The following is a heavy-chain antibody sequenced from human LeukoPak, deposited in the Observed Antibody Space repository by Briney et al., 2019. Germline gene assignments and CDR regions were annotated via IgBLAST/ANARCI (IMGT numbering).Heavy chain of an antibody. CDR2: IIPIFGTA. CDR3: ARDFSSSSGD. D-gene: IGHD6-6*01. CDR1: GGTFSSYA. J-gene: IGHJ4*02. V-gene: IGHV1-69*05. Sequence: SVKVSFKASGGTFSSYAISWVRQAPGQGLELMGGIIPIFGTANYAQKFQGRVTITMDESTSTAYLELSSLRSEYTAVYYCARDFSSSSGDWGQGTLVTVSS.